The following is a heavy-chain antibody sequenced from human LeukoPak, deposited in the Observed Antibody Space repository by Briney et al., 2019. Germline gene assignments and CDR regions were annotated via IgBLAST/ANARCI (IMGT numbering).Heavy chain of an antibody. Sequence: SETLSLTCAVSGGSFSGYYWSWIRQPPGKGLEWIGEINHSGSTNYNPSLKSRVTISVDPSKNQFSLKLSSVTAADTAVYYCARNLKIVVVPAAIQRHYYYYGMDVWGQGTTVTVSS. CDR1: GGSFSGYY. D-gene: IGHD2-2*02. V-gene: IGHV4-34*01. CDR2: INHSGST. CDR3: ARNLKIVVVPAAIQRHYYYYGMDV. J-gene: IGHJ6*02.